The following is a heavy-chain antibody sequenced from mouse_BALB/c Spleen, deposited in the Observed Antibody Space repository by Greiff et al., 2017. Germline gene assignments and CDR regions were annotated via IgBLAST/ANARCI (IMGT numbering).Heavy chain of an antibody. CDR1: GFTFSSFG. J-gene: IGHJ4*01. CDR3: AFGYYAMDY. Sequence: EVQLVESGGGLVQPGGSRKLSCAASGFTFSSFGMHWVRQAPEKGLEWVAYISSGSSTIYYADTVKGRFTISRDNPKNTLFLQMTSLRSEDTAMYYCAFGYYAMDYWGQGTSVTVSS. V-gene: IGHV5-17*02. CDR2: ISSGSSTI.